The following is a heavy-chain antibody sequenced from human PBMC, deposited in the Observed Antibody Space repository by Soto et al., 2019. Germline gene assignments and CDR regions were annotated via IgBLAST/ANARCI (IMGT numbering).Heavy chain of an antibody. CDR3: AKDQGSSWYEIDY. Sequence: EVQLLESGGGLVQPGGSLRLSCADSGFTFSNYAVTWVRQAPGKGLEWVSTISGSGGSIYYADSVKGRFTISRDNSKNTMYLQMNSLRAEDTAVYYCAKDQGSSWYEIDYWGQGTLVTVSS. D-gene: IGHD6-13*01. CDR1: GFTFSNYA. V-gene: IGHV3-23*01. CDR2: ISGSGGSI. J-gene: IGHJ4*02.